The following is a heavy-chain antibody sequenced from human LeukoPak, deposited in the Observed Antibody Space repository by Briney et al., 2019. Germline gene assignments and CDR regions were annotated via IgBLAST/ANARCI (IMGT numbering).Heavy chain of an antibody. CDR2: INPNSGGT. CDR3: ARARWQLVPYFDS. Sequence: ASVKVSCKASGYTFTSYYMHWVRQAPGQGLEWMGWINPNSGGTNFAQKFQGRVAMTRDTSISTAYLELGSLRSDDTAVYFCARARWQLVPYFDSWGQGTLVTVSS. D-gene: IGHD6-6*01. V-gene: IGHV1-2*02. CDR1: GYTFTSYY. J-gene: IGHJ4*02.